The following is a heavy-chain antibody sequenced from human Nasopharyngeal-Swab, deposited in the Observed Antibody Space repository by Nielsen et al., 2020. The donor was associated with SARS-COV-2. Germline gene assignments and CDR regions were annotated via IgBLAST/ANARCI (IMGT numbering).Heavy chain of an antibody. Sequence: SETLSLTCTVSGGSISSSSYYWGWIRQPPGKGLEWIGSIYYSGSTYYNPSLKSRVTISVDTSKNQFSLKLSSVTAADTAVYYCARAVAGTPTSKYYFDYWGQGTLVTVSS. CDR1: GGSISSSSYY. V-gene: IGHV4-39*01. J-gene: IGHJ4*02. D-gene: IGHD6-19*01. CDR3: ARAVAGTPTSKYYFDY. CDR2: IYYSGST.